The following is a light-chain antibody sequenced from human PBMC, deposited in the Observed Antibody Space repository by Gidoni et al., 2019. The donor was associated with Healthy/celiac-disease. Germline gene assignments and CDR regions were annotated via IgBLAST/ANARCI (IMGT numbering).Light chain of an antibody. V-gene: IGKV1-39*01. CDR1: QSISSY. CDR2: AAA. CDR3: QQSDSTPLYT. Sequence: DIQMTQSPSSLPASVGDRVTITCRASQSISSYLNWYQQKPGKAPKLLIYAAASLQSGVPSRFSGSGSGTDFTLTISSLQPEDFATYYCQQSDSTPLYTFGQGTKLEIK. J-gene: IGKJ2*01.